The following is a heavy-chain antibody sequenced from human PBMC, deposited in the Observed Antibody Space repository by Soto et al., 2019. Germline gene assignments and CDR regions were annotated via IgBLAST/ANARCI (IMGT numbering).Heavy chain of an antibody. D-gene: IGHD3-22*01. J-gene: IGHJ6*02. CDR3: ARDHPVDYDSSDYFRSGVGYGMDV. CDR1: GYTFTGYY. V-gene: IGHV1-2*02. Sequence: QVQLVQSGAEVKKPGASVKVSCKASGYTFTGYYMHWVRQAPGQGLEWMGWINPNSGGTNYAQKFQGRVTMTRDTSIRTAYMELSRLRSEDTAVYYFARDHPVDYDSSDYFRSGVGYGMDVWGQGTTVTVSS. CDR2: INPNSGGT.